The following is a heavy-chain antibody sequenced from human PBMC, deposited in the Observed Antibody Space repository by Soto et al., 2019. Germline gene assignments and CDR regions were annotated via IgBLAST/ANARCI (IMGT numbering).Heavy chain of an antibody. Sequence: LSLTCTVSGGSISSYYWSWIRQPAGKGLEWIGRIYTSGSTNYNPSLKSRVTMSVDTSKNQFSLKLSSVTAADTAVYYCARDLSDYGDYAFDYWGQGTLVTVSS. V-gene: IGHV4-4*07. CDR1: GGSISSYY. CDR3: ARDLSDYGDYAFDY. D-gene: IGHD4-17*01. CDR2: IYTSGST. J-gene: IGHJ4*02.